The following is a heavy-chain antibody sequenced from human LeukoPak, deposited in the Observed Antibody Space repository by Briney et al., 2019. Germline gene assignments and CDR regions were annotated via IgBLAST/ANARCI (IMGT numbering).Heavy chain of an antibody. CDR3: VGLLGGYFAEYTFDI. CDR1: GGSVSSRPHF. J-gene: IGHJ3*02. V-gene: IGHV4-39*02. CDR2: IYYAGSS. Sequence: SETLSLTCTVSGGSVSSRPHFWAWIRQTPGKGLEWIGTIYYAGSSNYNPSLSSFATMSVDTYKTHFSLNLSSVTATDTAVYFCVGLLGGYFAEYTFDIWGQGTVVSVSS. D-gene: IGHD3-9*01.